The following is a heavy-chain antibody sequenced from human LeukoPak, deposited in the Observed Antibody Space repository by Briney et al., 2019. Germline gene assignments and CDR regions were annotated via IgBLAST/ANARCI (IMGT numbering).Heavy chain of an antibody. V-gene: IGHV4-34*01. CDR2: INHSGST. J-gene: IGHJ5*02. Sequence: PSETLSLTCAVYGGPFSGYYWSWIRQPPGKGLEWIGEINHSGSTNYNPSLKSRVTISVDTSKNQFSLKLSSVTAADTAVYYCARGEFTLRLWLRRVWFDPWGQGTLVTVSS. D-gene: IGHD5-18*01. CDR1: GGPFSGYY. CDR3: ARGEFTLRLWLRRVWFDP.